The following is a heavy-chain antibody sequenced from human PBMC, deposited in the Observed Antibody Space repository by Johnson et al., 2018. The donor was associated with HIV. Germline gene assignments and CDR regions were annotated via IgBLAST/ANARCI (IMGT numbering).Heavy chain of an antibody. CDR1: GFTFSSYA. Sequence: QVQLVESGGGVVQPGRSLRLSCAASGFTFSSYAMHWVRQAPGKGLEWVAVISYDGSNKYYADSVKGRFTISRDSSKNTLYLQMNSLRPQDTAVYYCARTRQGAFDIWGQGTMVTVSS. J-gene: IGHJ3*02. CDR3: ARTRQGAFDI. V-gene: IGHV3-30*14. CDR2: ISYDGSNK.